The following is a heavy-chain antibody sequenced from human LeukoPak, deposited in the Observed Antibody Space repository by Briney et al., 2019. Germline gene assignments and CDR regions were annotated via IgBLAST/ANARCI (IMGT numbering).Heavy chain of an antibody. CDR1: GYSISSGYY. V-gene: IGHV4-38-2*01. J-gene: IGHJ3*02. CDR2: LYHSGST. Sequence: SETLSLTCAVSGYSISSGYYWGWIRQPPGKGLEWVGSLYHSGSTYYNPSLKSRVTISVDTSRNQFSLKLSSVTAADTAVYYCARTRGYCSSTSCYPRGAFDIWGQGTMVTVSS. CDR3: ARTRGYCSSTSCYPRGAFDI. D-gene: IGHD2-2*01.